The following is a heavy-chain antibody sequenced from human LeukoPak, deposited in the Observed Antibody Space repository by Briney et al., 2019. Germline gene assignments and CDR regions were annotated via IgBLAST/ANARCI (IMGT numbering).Heavy chain of an antibody. Sequence: ASVKVSCKASGYTFTSYGISWVRQAPGQGLEWMGWISAYNGNTNYAQKLQGRVTMTTDTSTSTAYMELRSLRSEDTAVYYCARRPLMAAGIPWSDYWGQGTLVSVSS. J-gene: IGHJ4*02. CDR3: ARRPLMAAGIPWSDY. V-gene: IGHV1-18*01. D-gene: IGHD6-13*01. CDR1: GYTFTSYG. CDR2: ISAYNGNT.